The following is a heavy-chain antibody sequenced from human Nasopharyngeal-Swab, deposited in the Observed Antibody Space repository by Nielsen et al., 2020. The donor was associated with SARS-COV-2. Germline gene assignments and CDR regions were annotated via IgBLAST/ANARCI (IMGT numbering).Heavy chain of an antibody. J-gene: IGHJ5*02. V-gene: IGHV3-30*18. CDR3: AKDQSINWFDP. CDR2: TSYDGSNK. D-gene: IGHD2-21*01. Sequence: WIRQPPGKGLEGVAVTSYDGSNKYYADSVKGRFTISRDNSKNTLYLQMNSLRADDTAVYYCAKDQSINWFDPWGQGTLVTVSS.